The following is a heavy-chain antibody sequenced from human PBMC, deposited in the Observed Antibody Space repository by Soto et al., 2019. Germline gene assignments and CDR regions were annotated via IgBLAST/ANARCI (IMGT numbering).Heavy chain of an antibody. D-gene: IGHD1-1*01. Sequence: GGSLRLSCAASGFGFDDYAMHWVRQAPGKGLEWVSGISWNSDSIDYADSVKGRFTISRDNAENSLFLQMNSLRPEDTALYYCAKDITAYNFAPKGHYFDCWGQGTLVTVSS. J-gene: IGHJ4*02. V-gene: IGHV3-9*01. CDR2: ISWNSDSI. CDR1: GFGFDDYA. CDR3: AKDITAYNFAPKGHYFDC.